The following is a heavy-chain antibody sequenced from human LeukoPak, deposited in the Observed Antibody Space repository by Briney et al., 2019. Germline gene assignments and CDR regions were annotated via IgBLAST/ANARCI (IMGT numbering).Heavy chain of an antibody. D-gene: IGHD3-10*01. CDR2: FDPEDGET. CDR3: ATGVSGSGSSYWYFDL. V-gene: IGHV1-24*01. J-gene: IGHJ2*01. CDR1: GYTLTELS. Sequence: ASVKVSCKVSGYTLTELSMHWVRQAPGKGLEWMGGFDPEDGETIYAQKFQGRVTMTEATSTDTAYMELSSLRSEDTAVYYCATGVSGSGSSYWYFDLWGRGTLVTVSS.